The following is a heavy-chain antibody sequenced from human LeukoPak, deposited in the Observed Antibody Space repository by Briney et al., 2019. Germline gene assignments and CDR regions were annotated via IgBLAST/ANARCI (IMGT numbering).Heavy chain of an antibody. Sequence: GGSLRLSCAASGSTFSSYWMSWVRQAPGKGLEWVANIKQDGSEKYYVDSVKGRFTISRDNAKNSLYLQMNSLRAEDTAVYYCAREHMITFGGAADYWGQGTLVTVSS. CDR3: AREHMITFGGAADY. CDR1: GSTFSSYW. D-gene: IGHD3-16*01. V-gene: IGHV3-7*01. CDR2: IKQDGSEK. J-gene: IGHJ4*02.